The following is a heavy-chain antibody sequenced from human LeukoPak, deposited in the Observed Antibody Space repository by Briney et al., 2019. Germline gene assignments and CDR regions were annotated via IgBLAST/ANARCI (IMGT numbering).Heavy chain of an antibody. Sequence: SETLSLTCAVYGGSFSGYYWSWIRQPPGKGLEWIGEINHSGSTNYNPSLKSRVTISVDTSKNQFSLKLSSVTAADTAVYYCAYDSSDPNEGARYWGQGTLVTVSS. D-gene: IGHD3-22*01. CDR3: AYDSSDPNEGARY. J-gene: IGHJ4*02. CDR1: GGSFSGYY. CDR2: INHSGST. V-gene: IGHV4-34*01.